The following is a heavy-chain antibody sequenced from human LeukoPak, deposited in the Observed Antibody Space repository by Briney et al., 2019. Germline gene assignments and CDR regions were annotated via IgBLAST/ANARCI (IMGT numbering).Heavy chain of an antibody. V-gene: IGHV1-69*13. Sequence: WASVTVSFKASGGTFSSYAISWVRQAPGQGLEWMGGIIPIFGTANYAQKFQGRVTITADESTSTAYMELSSLRSEDTAVYYCARVTAMVMEFDYWGQGTLVTVSS. CDR1: GGTFSSYA. CDR2: IIPIFGTA. CDR3: ARVTAMVMEFDY. J-gene: IGHJ4*02. D-gene: IGHD5-18*01.